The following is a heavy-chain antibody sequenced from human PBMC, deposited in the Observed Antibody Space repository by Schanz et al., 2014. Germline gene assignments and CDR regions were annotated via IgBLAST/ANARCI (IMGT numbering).Heavy chain of an antibody. D-gene: IGHD3-22*01. CDR1: GITFSSHS. CDR3: ARPPHDSSGYYPFDY. CDR2: VSRSTPDI. V-gene: IGHV3-48*04. J-gene: IGHJ4*02. Sequence: EVHLVESGGGLVQPGGSLRLSCAASGITFSSHSFNWVRQAPGKGLEWVSYVSRSTPDIYYADSVKGRFTISRDNAKNSLYLQMNSLRAEDTAVYYCARPPHDSSGYYPFDYWGQGTLVTVSS.